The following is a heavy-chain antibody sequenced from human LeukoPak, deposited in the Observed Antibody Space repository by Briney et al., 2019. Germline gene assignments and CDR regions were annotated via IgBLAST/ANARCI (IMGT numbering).Heavy chain of an antibody. CDR2: ISGSGGST. CDR1: GFTFSSYA. D-gene: IGHD3-22*01. CDR3: AKAYYDSSGYYSPLFDY. J-gene: IGHJ4*02. Sequence: GGSLRLSCAASGFTFSSYAMSWVRQAPGKGLEWVSAISGSGGSTYYADSVKGRFTISRDNSKNTLYLQMNSLRAEDTAVYYCAKAYYDSSGYYSPLFDYWGQGTLVTVPS. V-gene: IGHV3-23*01.